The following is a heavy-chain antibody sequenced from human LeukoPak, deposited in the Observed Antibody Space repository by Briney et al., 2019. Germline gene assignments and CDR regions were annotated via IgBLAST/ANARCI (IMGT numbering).Heavy chain of an antibody. V-gene: IGHV1-18*01. J-gene: IGHJ6*03. Sequence: ASVKVSCKASGYTFTSYGISWVRQAPGQGLEWMGWISAYNGNTNYAQKLQGRVTMTTDTSTSTAYMELRSLRSDDTAVYYCARDPMSKSGDYYYYYMDVWGQGTMVTVSS. CDR1: GYTFTSYG. CDR3: ARDPMSKSGDYYYYYMDV. D-gene: IGHD3-10*01. CDR2: ISAYNGNT.